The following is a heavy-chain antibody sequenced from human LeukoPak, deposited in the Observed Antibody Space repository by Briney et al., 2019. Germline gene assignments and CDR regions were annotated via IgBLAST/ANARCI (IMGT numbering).Heavy chain of an antibody. CDR2: INPSGGIT. J-gene: IGHJ4*02. Sequence: ASVKVSCKASGYTFTSYYMHWVRQAPGQGLEWMGIINPSGGITSYAQKFQGRVTMTRDTSTSTVYMKLSSLRSEDTAVYYCARIGIAVALPDYWGQGTLVTVSS. CDR3: ARIGIAVALPDY. D-gene: IGHD6-19*01. V-gene: IGHV1-46*01. CDR1: GYTFTSYY.